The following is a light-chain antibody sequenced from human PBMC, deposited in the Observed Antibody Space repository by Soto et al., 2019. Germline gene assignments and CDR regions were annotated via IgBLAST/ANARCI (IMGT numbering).Light chain of an antibody. CDR2: KAS. V-gene: IGKV1-5*03. CDR1: QSISSW. CDR3: QQYKSYSPT. J-gene: IGKJ1*01. Sequence: DIQMTQSPSTLSASVGDRVTIPCRASQSISSWLAWYQQKPGKAPKLLIYKASSLESGVPSRFSGSGSGTEFTLTISSLQPDDFATYYCQQYKSYSPTFGQGTKVDIK.